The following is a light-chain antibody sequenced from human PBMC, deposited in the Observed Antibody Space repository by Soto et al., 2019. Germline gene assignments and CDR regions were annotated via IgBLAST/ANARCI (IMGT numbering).Light chain of an antibody. Sequence: QSALTQPASVSGSPGQSITISCTGSGRDIGAYNYVSWYQQQPGKAPKLIIYGVKNRPSGVSNRFSASKSAFTASLTISGLQAEDEADYYCSSYTTSYFDVFGPGTKLTVL. CDR1: GRDIGAYNY. V-gene: IGLV2-14*01. CDR2: GVK. CDR3: SSYTTSYFDV. J-gene: IGLJ1*01.